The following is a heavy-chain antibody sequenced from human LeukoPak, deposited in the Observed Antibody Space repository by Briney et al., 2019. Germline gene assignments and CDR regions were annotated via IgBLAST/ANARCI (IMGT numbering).Heavy chain of an antibody. V-gene: IGHV7-4-1*02. J-gene: IGHJ4*02. CDR1: GYTFTSYA. D-gene: IGHD5-24*01. CDR3: ARGQPWLPH. CDR2: INTNTENP. Sequence: ASVKVSCKASGYTFTSYAINWVRQAHGQGLEWMGWINTNTENPTYAQGFTGRFVFSLDTSVSTAYLQISSLEADDTAVYYCARGQPWLPHWGQGSLVTVSS.